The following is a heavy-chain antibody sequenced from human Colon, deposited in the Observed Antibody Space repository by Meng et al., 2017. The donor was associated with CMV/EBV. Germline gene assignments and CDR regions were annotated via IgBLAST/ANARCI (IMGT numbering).Heavy chain of an antibody. CDR1: GFTFSTYW. CDR3: ARETSAGFDY. V-gene: IGHV3-74*01. CDR2: IVSGGGDP. Sequence: LSCAASGFTFSTYWMHWVRQAPGKGPGWVSRIVSGGGDPKYADSMEGRFTISRDNTNNILYLQINSLRVEDTALYYCARETSAGFDYWGQGTLVTVSS. D-gene: IGHD6-25*01. J-gene: IGHJ4*02.